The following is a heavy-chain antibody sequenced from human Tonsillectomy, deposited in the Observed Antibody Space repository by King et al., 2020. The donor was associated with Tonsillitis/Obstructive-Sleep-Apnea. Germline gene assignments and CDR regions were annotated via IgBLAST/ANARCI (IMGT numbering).Heavy chain of an antibody. CDR3: ARNYGDYVAPDWYFDL. D-gene: IGHD4-17*01. Sequence: QLVQSGSELKKPGASVKVSCKASGFPFTSYAMNWVRQAPGQGLEWRGWINTNTGNPTYAQGFTGRFVFSLETSVSTAYLQISSLKAEDTAVYYCARNYGDYVAPDWYFDLWGRGTLVTVSS. CDR2: INTNTGNP. V-gene: IGHV7-4-1*02. CDR1: GFPFTSYA. J-gene: IGHJ2*01.